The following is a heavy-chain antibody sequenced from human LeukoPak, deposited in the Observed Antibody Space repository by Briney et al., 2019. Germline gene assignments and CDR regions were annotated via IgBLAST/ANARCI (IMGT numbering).Heavy chain of an antibody. CDR1: GGSFSGYY. V-gene: IGHV4-34*01. D-gene: IGHD6-13*01. CDR2: INHSGST. J-gene: IGHJ4*01. Sequence: SETLSHTCAVYGGSFSGYYWSWIRQPPGKGLEWIGEINHSGSTNYNPSLKSRVTISVDTPKNQFSLKLSSVTAADTAVYYCARGRDSSSWYYFDYWGQGTLVTVSS. CDR3: ARGRDSSSWYYFDY.